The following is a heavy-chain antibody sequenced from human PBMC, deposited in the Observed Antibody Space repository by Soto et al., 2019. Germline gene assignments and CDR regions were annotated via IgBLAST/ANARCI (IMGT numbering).Heavy chain of an antibody. Sequence: KARPTLANPTPTLTLTCTFPSFSLSSSGVGVGWIRQPPGKVLKWSALIDCNDDKRYSPSLKSRLTITKDTSNNQVVITMTNMDPVDTATYFCAQREILLGDQDWFDPWGQGTLVTVSS. CDR3: AQREILLGDQDWFDP. J-gene: IGHJ5*02. CDR1: SFSLSSSGVG. CDR2: IDCNDDK. D-gene: IGHD2-21*01. V-gene: IGHV2-5*01.